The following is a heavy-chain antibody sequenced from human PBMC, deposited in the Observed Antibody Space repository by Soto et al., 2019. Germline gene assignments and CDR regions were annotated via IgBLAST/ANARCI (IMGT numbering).Heavy chain of an antibody. Sequence: QVQLVESGGGVVQPGRSLRLSCAASGFTFSSYGMHWVRQAPGKGLEWVAVISYDGSNKYYADSVKGRFTISRDNSKNTLYLQMNSLSAEDTAVYYCAKDLQQQPYNNWFDPWGQGTLVTVSS. J-gene: IGHJ5*02. CDR1: GFTFSSYG. V-gene: IGHV3-30*18. D-gene: IGHD6-13*01. CDR2: ISYDGSNK. CDR3: AKDLQQQPYNNWFDP.